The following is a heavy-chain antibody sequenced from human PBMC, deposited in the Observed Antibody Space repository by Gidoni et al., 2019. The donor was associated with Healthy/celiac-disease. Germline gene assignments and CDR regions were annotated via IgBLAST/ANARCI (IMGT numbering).Heavy chain of an antibody. D-gene: IGHD3-16*01. CDR1: GCPFSNAW. Sequence: EVQLVESGVGLVKPGGSLRLSCAASGCPFSNAWLGWVRLAPGKCLEWVYHIKIKTEGGKTYYAALVKVRFTISRYYSKNTLYLQMNSLKTEDTAVYYCTTEDGGVITFGEQNLDYWGQGTLVTVSS. CDR3: TTEDGGVITFGEQNLDY. J-gene: IGHJ4*02. V-gene: IGHV3-15*01. CDR2: IKIKTEGGKT.